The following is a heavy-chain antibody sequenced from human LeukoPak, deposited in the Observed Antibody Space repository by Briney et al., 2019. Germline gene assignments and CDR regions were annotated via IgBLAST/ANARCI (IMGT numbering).Heavy chain of an antibody. Sequence: GASVKVSCKASGYTFTGQYMHWVREAPGQGLEWMGWINPNSGGTNYAQKFKGRVTMTRDTSISTAYMELSGLRSDDTAVYYCARLAQYCSSTSCHFDYWGQGTLVTVSS. CDR1: GYTFTGQY. CDR2: INPNSGGT. J-gene: IGHJ4*02. CDR3: ARLAQYCSSTSCHFDY. D-gene: IGHD2-2*01. V-gene: IGHV1-2*02.